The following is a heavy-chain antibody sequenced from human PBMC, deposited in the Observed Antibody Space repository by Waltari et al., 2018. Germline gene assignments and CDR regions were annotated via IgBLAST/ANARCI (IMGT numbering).Heavy chain of an antibody. J-gene: IGHJ4*02. CDR2: IYYSGST. CDR1: GGSISSGDYY. D-gene: IGHD6-13*01. CDR3: ARDSSIIAAAGTASPAVGLSG. V-gene: IGHV4-30-4*08. Sequence: QVQLQESGPGLVKPSQTLSLTCTVSGGSISSGDYYWSWIRQPPGKGLEWIGYIYYSGSTYYNPSLKSRVTISVDTSKNQFSLKLSSVTAADTAVYYCARDSSIIAAAGTASPAVGLSGWGQGTLVTVSS.